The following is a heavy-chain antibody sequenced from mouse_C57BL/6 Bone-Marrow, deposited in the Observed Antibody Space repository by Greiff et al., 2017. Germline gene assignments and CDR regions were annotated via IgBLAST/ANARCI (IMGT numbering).Heavy chain of an antibody. V-gene: IGHV5-12*01. CDR1: GFTFSDYY. CDR3: ARLELGRYFDV. J-gene: IGHJ1*03. D-gene: IGHD4-1*01. CDR2: ISNGGGST. Sequence: EVQGVESGGGLVQPGGSLKLSCAASGFTFSDYYMYWVRQTPEKRLEWVAYISNGGGSTYYPDTVKGRFTISRDNAKNTLYLQMSRLKSEDTAMYYCARLELGRYFDVWGTGTTVTVSS.